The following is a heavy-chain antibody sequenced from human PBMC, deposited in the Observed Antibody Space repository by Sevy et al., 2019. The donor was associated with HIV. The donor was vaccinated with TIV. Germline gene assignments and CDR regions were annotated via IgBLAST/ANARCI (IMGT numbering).Heavy chain of an antibody. CDR1: GNSFSNFW. Sequence: GEALKTSWKGSGNSFSNFWIAWVRQVPGKGLGGVGIIYLGDSDTRYSLSFQGQVTISVDKSITTAYLQWSSLKASDTAVYYCAKGARGTLRAYYYYGFNVWGQGTTVTVSS. CDR2: IYLGDSDT. V-gene: IGHV5-51*01. CDR3: AKGARGTLRAYYYYGFNV. J-gene: IGHJ6*01.